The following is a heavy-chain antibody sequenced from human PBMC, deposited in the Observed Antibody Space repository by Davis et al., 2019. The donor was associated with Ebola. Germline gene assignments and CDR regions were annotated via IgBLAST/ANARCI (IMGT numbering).Heavy chain of an antibody. D-gene: IGHD6-13*01. CDR2: IYYSGST. Sequence: MPSETLSLTCTVSGGSVSSASYYWSWIRQPPGKGLEWIGYIYYSGSTNYNPSLKSRVTISVDTSKNQFSLKLSSVTAADTAVYYCARAEYSSSWFDYWGQGTLVTVSS. J-gene: IGHJ4*02. CDR3: ARAEYSSSWFDY. CDR1: GGSVSSASYY. V-gene: IGHV4-61*01.